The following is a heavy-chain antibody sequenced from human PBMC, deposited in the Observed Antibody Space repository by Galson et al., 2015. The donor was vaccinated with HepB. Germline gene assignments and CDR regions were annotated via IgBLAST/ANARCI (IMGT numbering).Heavy chain of an antibody. CDR3: ARDPWAAAGTGY. CDR2: IKEDGSEK. J-gene: IGHJ4*02. Sequence: SLRLSCAASGFTFSRYWMSWVRQAPGKGLECVANIKEDGSEKYYVDSVKGRFTISRDNAKNSLYLQMNSLRAEDTAVYYCARDPWAAAGTGYWGQGTLVTVSS. D-gene: IGHD6-13*01. V-gene: IGHV3-7*03. CDR1: GFTFSRYW.